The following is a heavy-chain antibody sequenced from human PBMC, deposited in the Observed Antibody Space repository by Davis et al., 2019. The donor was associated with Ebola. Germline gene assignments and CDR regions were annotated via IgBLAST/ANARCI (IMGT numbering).Heavy chain of an antibody. J-gene: IGHJ4*02. D-gene: IGHD6-13*01. Sequence: GESLKISCAASGFTFSSYGMHWVRQAPGKGLEWVAIISYDGSNKYYADSVKGRFTISRDNSKNTLYLQMNSLRAEDTAVYYCAKDRFSSSWYEGFDYWGQGTLVTVSS. CDR1: GFTFSSYG. CDR2: ISYDGSNK. V-gene: IGHV3-30*18. CDR3: AKDRFSSSWYEGFDY.